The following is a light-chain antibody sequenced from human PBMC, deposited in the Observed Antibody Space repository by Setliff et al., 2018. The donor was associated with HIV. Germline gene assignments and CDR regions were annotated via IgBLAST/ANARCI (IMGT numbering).Light chain of an antibody. Sequence: SYELTQPPSVSVAPGKTARITCGGNNIGSKSVHWYQQKPGQAPILVIYYDNDRPSGIPERFSGSNSGNTATLTISRVEAGDEADYYCQVWDSSTDHPYVFGTGTKVT. CDR2: YDN. V-gene: IGLV3-21*04. J-gene: IGLJ1*01. CDR3: QVWDSSTDHPYV. CDR1: NIGSKS.